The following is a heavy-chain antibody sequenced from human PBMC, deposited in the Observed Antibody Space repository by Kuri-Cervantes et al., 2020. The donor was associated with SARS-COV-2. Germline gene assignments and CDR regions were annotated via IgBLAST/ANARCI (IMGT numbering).Heavy chain of an antibody. CDR3: ARESTYTFDI. Sequence: GSLRLSCTVSGGSISDYYWSWIRQPPGKGLEWIGDIYYTGSTSYNPSLKSRVAISVDTSKNQFSLKLTSVTAADTAVYYCARESTYTFDIWGQGTLVTVSS. CDR1: GGSISDYY. V-gene: IGHV4-59*01. D-gene: IGHD2-21*01. J-gene: IGHJ3*02. CDR2: IYYTGST.